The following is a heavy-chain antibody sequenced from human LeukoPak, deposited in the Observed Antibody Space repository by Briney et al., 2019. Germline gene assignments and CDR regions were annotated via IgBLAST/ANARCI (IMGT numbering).Heavy chain of an antibody. CDR1: GFTFSSYG. CDR3: ARDRITMVRGVILYYYGMDV. Sequence: GGSLRLSCAASGFTFSSYGMHWVRQAPGKGLEWVAVIWYDGSNKYYADSVKGRFTISRDNSKNTLYLQMNSLRAEDTAVYYCARDRITMVRGVILYYYGMDVWGQGTTVTVSS. V-gene: IGHV3-33*01. J-gene: IGHJ6*02. CDR2: IWYDGSNK. D-gene: IGHD3-10*01.